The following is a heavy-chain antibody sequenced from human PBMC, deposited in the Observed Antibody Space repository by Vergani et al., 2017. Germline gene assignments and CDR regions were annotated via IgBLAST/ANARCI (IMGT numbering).Heavy chain of an antibody. CDR3: ARGGGSYPFDY. D-gene: IGHD5-12*01. CDR1: GGSISSYY. J-gene: IGHJ4*02. V-gene: IGHV4-4*07. Sequence: QVQLQESGPGLVKPSETLSLTCTVSGGSISSYYWSWIRQPAGKGLEWIGRIYTSGSTNYNPSLKSRVTMSVDTSKNHFSLRRGSVADADTAVYYCARGGGSYPFDYWGQGTLVTVSS. CDR2: IYTSGST.